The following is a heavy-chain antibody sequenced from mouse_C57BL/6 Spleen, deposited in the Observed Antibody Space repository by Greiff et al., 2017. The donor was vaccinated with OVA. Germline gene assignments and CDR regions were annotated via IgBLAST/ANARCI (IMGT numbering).Heavy chain of an antibody. J-gene: IGHJ2*01. Sequence: VQLQQPGAELVMPGASVKLSCKASGYTFTSYWMHWVKQRPGQGLEWIGEIDPSDSYTNYNQKFKGKATLTVDTSSSTAYMQLSSLTSEDSAVYYCGGGLLRMYYFDYWGQGTTLTVSS. CDR3: GGGLLRMYYFDY. D-gene: IGHD1-1*01. V-gene: IGHV1-69*01. CDR1: GYTFTSYW. CDR2: IDPSDSYT.